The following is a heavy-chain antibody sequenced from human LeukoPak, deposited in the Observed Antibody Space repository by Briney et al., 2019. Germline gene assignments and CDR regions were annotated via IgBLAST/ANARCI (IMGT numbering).Heavy chain of an antibody. J-gene: IGHJ4*02. Sequence: GGSLRLSCAASGFTFSSYEMNWVRQAPGKGLEWVSYISSSGSTIYYADSVKGRFTISRDNAKNSLYLQMNSLRAEDTAVYYCARRGGGYNFYNYWGQGTLVTVSS. CDR1: GFTFSSYE. CDR2: ISSSGSTI. V-gene: IGHV3-48*03. D-gene: IGHD5-24*01. CDR3: ARRGGGYNFYNY.